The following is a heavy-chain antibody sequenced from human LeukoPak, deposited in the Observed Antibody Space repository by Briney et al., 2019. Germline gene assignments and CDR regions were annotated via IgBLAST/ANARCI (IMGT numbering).Heavy chain of an antibody. V-gene: IGHV3-23*05. D-gene: IGHD3-10*01. CDR3: DKIRGDAFDI. CDR2: TDGSGSST. CDR1: GFTFNNYA. J-gene: IGHJ3*02. Sequence: GGSLRLSCAASGFTFNNYAMSWVRQAPGKGLEWVSATDGSGSSTYYADSVKGRFTISRDNSKNTLYLQMNSLRAEDTAGYYCDKIRGDAFDIWGQGTLVTVSS.